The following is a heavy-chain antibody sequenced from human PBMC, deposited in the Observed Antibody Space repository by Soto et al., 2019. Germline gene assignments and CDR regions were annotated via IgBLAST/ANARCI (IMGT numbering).Heavy chain of an antibody. CDR2: IIPILGIA. CDR1: RGTFSSYT. V-gene: IGHV1-69*02. CDR3: ARAPRLGSGWALFDY. Sequence: QVQLVQSGAEVKKPGSSVKVSCKASRGTFSSYTISWVRPAPGQGLEWMGRIIPILGIANYAQKFQGRVTITADKSKSTAYMELSSLRSEDTAVYYCARAPRLGSGWALFDYWGQGTLVTVST. J-gene: IGHJ4*02. D-gene: IGHD6-19*01.